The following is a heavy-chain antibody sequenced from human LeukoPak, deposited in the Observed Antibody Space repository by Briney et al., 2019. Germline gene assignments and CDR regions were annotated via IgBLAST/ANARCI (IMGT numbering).Heavy chain of an antibody. J-gene: IGHJ4*02. D-gene: IGHD3-16*02. CDR1: GYTFTSYD. CDR3: ARGFRDDYVWGSYRYPDY. V-gene: IGHV1-8*01. CDR2: MNPNGGNT. Sequence: ASVKVSCKASGYTFTSYDINWVRQATGQGLEWMGWMNPNGGNTGYAQKFQGRVTMTRNTSISTAYMELSSLRSEDTAVYYCARGFRDDYVWGSYRYPDYWGQGTLVTVSS.